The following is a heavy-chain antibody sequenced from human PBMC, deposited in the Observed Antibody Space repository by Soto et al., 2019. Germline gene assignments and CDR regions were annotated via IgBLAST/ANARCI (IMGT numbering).Heavy chain of an antibody. CDR2: MYYTGST. CDR3: ARNKIWAFDY. D-gene: IGHD3-16*01. Sequence: PSQTLFRTWTVSGGSISSDYRSWFRQRPGKRLKWIGYMYYTGSTNYNSSLKSRVTISVDTSKIQFSLKLSSFTSADTAVYYCARNKIWAFDYWGQGTLVTVS. V-gene: IGHV4-59*01. J-gene: IGHJ4*02. CDR1: GGSISSDY.